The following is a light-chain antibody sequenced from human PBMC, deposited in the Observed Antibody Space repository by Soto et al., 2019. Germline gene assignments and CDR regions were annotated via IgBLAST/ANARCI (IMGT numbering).Light chain of an antibody. CDR3: QQYNNWPRT. CDR2: SAS. J-gene: IGKJ1*01. CDR1: HSVSSD. Sequence: EIVMMQSPATLSVSPGERATLSCMASHSVSSDLAWYHQKPGQAPRLLIYSASTRATGIPARFSGSGSGTEFTLTINSLQSEDFAVYYCQQYNNWPRTFGQGTKVDIK. V-gene: IGKV3-15*01.